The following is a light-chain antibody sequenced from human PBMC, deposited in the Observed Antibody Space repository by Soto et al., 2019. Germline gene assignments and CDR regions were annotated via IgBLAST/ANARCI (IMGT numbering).Light chain of an antibody. CDR2: AAF. CDR3: QQNFITPYT. J-gene: IGKJ2*01. CDR1: QSINSY. Sequence: DIQMTQSPSSLSASVGDRVTITCRACQSINSYLNWYQQNPGKAPKVLIYAAFSLQSGVPSRFSGSGSGTEYTLIISRLQPEDFATYDCQQNFITPYTFGQGTKLEIK. V-gene: IGKV1-39*01.